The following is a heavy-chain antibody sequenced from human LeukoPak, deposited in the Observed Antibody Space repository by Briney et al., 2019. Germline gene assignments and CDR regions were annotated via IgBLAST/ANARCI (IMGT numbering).Heavy chain of an antibody. CDR1: GDSISSTTYY. J-gene: IGHJ4*02. D-gene: IGHD2-2*02. Sequence: SETLSLTCTVSGDSISSTTYYWGWIRQAPGKGLEWLGEISHSGSTNYNPSLQSRITILVDASKNQFSLKLSSVTAADTAVYYCARLYCGSTSCYSPFDYWGQGTLVTVSS. CDR3: ARLYCGSTSCYSPFDY. CDR2: ISHSGST. V-gene: IGHV4-61*05.